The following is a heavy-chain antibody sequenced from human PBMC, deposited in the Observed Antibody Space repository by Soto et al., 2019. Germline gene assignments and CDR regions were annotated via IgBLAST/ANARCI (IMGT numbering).Heavy chain of an antibody. CDR2: IYHSGST. J-gene: IGHJ5*02. CDR3: ARRVGSCSGTSCNGWFDP. V-gene: IGHV4-39*01. Sequence: VSGDSISKTTSYWGWIRQPPGKGLEWIGTIYHSGSTYYNPSLMSRVTLSVDKSKNQFSLKLNSVTAADTAVYYCARRVGSCSGTSCNGWFDPWGQGTLVTVSS. CDR1: GDSISKTTSY. D-gene: IGHD2-2*01.